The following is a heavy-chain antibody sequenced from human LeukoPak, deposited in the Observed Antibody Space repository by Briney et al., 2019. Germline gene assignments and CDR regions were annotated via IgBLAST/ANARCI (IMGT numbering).Heavy chain of an antibody. CDR1: GGSFSGYY. J-gene: IGHJ4*02. CDR2: INHSGST. V-gene: IGHV4-34*01. Sequence: SETLSLTCAVYGGSFSGYYWSWIRQPPGKGLGWIGEINHSGSTNYNPSLKSRVTISVDTSKNQFSLKLSSVTAADTAVYYCARRRGGAYYFDYWGQGTLVTVSS. CDR3: ARRRGGAYYFDY.